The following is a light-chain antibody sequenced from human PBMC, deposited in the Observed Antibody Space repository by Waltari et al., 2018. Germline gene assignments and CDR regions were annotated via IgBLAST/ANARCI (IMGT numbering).Light chain of an antibody. CDR1: QSITNW. V-gene: IGKV1-5*03. J-gene: IGKJ1*01. CDR2: RAF. Sequence: DIQLTQSPPPLPASVGDRVTITCRARQSITNWLAWYQQKPGKAPKRLIYRAFNLESGVPSRFSGSGSGTEFTLTLSSLQPDDFATYYCQQYDNYWTFGQGTKVEIK. CDR3: QQYDNYWT.